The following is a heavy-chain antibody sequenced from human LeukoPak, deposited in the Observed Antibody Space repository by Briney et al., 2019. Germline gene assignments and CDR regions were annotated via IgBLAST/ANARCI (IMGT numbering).Heavy chain of an antibody. CDR2: IYSGGST. CDR1: GFTVSSNY. Sequence: PGGSLRLSCAASGFTVSSNYMSWVRHTPGKGLEWVSLIYSGGSTYYADSVKGRFTISRDNSKNTLYLQMNSLRAEDTAVYYCAREHQDIVVVPAAMGPNYYYYGMDVWGQGTTVTVSS. CDR3: AREHQDIVVVPAAMGPNYYYYGMDV. J-gene: IGHJ6*02. V-gene: IGHV3-66*01. D-gene: IGHD2-2*01.